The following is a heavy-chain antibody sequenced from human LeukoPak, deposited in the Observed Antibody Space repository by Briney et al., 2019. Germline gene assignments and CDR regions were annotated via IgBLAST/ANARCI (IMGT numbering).Heavy chain of an antibody. J-gene: IGHJ4*02. CDR3: AREIAVAHLGY. CDR1: GFTFSSYW. Sequence: GGSLRLSCAASGFTFSSYWMSWVRQAPGKGLEWVANIKQVGSEKYYVDSVKGRFTISRDNAKNSLYLQMNSLRAEDTAVYYCAREIAVAHLGYWGQGTLVTVSS. D-gene: IGHD6-19*01. CDR2: IKQVGSEK. V-gene: IGHV3-7*03.